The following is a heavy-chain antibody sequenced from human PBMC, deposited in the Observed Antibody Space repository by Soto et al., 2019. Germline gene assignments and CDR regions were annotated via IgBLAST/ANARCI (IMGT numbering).Heavy chain of an antibody. CDR2: IFDDGINK. Sequence: QVQLVESGGGVVQPGKSLRLSCVASGFTFTEHGMHWVRQAPGKGLEWVAVIFDDGINKYYADSVKGRFTISRDTSKSTLYLQMNSLRAEDTAVYYCARDHNRVGGYSWFDAWGQGTLVTVSS. V-gene: IGHV3-33*01. CDR1: GFTFTEHG. J-gene: IGHJ5*02. CDR3: ARDHNRVGGYSWFDA. D-gene: IGHD3-16*01.